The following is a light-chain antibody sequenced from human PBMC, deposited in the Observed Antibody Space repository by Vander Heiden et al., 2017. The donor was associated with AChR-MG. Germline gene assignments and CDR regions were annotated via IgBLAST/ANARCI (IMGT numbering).Light chain of an antibody. Sequence: QSALTQPRSVSGSPGQSVTISCTGTSSEVGGYNYVSWYQHHPGKAPKLMIYDVSKRPSGVPDRFSGSKSGNTASLTISGLQAEDEADYYCCSYAGSPRVFGGGTKLTVL. CDR3: CSYAGSPRV. CDR1: SSEVGGYNY. J-gene: IGLJ3*02. CDR2: DVS. V-gene: IGLV2-11*01.